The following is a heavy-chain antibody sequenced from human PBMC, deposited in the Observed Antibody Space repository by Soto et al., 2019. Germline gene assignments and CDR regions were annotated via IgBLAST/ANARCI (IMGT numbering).Heavy chain of an antibody. V-gene: IGHV3-64*01. J-gene: IGHJ3*02. CDR2: ISSNGGST. CDR3: ARAADYGDYDDAFDI. CDR1: GFTFSSYA. Sequence: EVQLVESGGGLVQPGGSLRLSCAASGFTFSSYAMHWVRQAPGKGLEYVSAISSNGGSTYYANSVKGRFTISRDNSKNTLYLQMGSLRAEDMAVYYCARAADYGDYDDAFDIWGQGTMVTVSS. D-gene: IGHD4-17*01.